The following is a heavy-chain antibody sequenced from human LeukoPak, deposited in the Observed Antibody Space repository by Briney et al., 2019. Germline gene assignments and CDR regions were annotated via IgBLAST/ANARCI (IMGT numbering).Heavy chain of an antibody. D-gene: IGHD4-17*01. CDR1: GFTFSSYW. J-gene: IGHJ4*02. Sequence: GGTLRFYCAASGFTFSSYWMSWVRQAPGKGLEWVANIKQDGSEKYYVDSVKGRFTISRDNAKNSLYLQMNRLRAEDTAVYYCAREMTTVTTPGGESDYWGQGTLVTVSS. CDR2: IKQDGSEK. V-gene: IGHV3-7*01. CDR3: AREMTTVTTPGGESDY.